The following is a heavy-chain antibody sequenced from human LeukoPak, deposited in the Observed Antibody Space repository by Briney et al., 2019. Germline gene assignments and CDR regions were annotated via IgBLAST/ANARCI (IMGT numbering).Heavy chain of an antibody. CDR3: ARTGIAAAGSTLGFDP. V-gene: IGHV4-59*01. Sequence: PSETLSLTCTVSGGSLSSYYWSWIRQPPGKGLEWIGYIYYSGSTNYNPSLKSRVTISVDTSKNQFSLKLSSVTAADTAVYYCARTGIAAAGSTLGFDPWGQGTLVTVSS. CDR2: IYYSGST. D-gene: IGHD6-13*01. J-gene: IGHJ5*02. CDR1: GGSLSSYY.